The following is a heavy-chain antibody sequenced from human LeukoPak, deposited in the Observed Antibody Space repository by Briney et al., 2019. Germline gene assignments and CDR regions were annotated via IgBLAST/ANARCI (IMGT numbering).Heavy chain of an antibody. CDR3: TVTTRGDYYYYVDV. J-gene: IGHJ6*03. D-gene: IGHD4-11*01. V-gene: IGHV1-8*01. Sequence: ASVKVSCKASGYTFTSYDINWVRQATGQGLEWMGWMNPNSGNTGYAQKFQGRVTMTRNTSISTAYMELSRLRSDDTAVYYCTVTTRGDYYYYVDVWGKGTTVTISS. CDR2: MNPNSGNT. CDR1: GYTFTSYD.